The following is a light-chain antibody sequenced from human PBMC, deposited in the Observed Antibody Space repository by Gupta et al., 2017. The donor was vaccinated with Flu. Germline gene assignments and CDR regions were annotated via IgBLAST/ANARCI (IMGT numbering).Light chain of an antibody. CDR1: SRDVGGCNY. J-gene: IGLJ1*01. CDR2: DDS. CDR3: CSETSSNILAV. V-gene: IGLV2-14*04. Sequence: ITISSTGTSRDVGGCNYVVAYHQHPGRAPTLLIYDDSNRRSAVSPRFSGSKYGSTAALTISGLHEADDDDYYYCSETSSNILAVFGAGTKVTVL.